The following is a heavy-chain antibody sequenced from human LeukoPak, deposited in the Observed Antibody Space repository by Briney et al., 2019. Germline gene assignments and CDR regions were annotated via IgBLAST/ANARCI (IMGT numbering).Heavy chain of an antibody. V-gene: IGHV4-39*07. J-gene: IGHJ4*02. CDR3: ARDQSPGSSEFDY. Sequence: KTSETLSLTCTVSGGSISSSSYYWGWIRQPPGKGLEWIGSIYYSGSTYYNPSLKSRVTISVDTSKNQFSLKLSSVTAADTAVYYCARDQSPGSSEFDYWGQGTLVTVSS. CDR1: GGSISSSSYY. CDR2: IYYSGST.